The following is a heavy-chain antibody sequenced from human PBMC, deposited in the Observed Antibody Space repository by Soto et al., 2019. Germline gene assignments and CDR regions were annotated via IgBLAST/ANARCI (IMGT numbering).Heavy chain of an antibody. V-gene: IGHV1-2*04. CDR3: ARDFPKYGYCSGGSCYSNYGMDV. CDR1: GYTFTGYY. D-gene: IGHD2-15*01. J-gene: IGHJ6*02. Sequence: ASVKVSCKASGYTFTGYYMHWVRQAPGQGLEWMGWINPNSGGTNYAQKFQGWVTMTRDTSISTAYMELSRLRSDDTAVYYCARDFPKYGYCSGGSCYSNYGMDVWGRGTTVTVSS. CDR2: INPNSGGT.